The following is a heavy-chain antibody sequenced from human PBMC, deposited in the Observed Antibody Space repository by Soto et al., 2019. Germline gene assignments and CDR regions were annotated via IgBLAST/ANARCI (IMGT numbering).Heavy chain of an antibody. CDR1: GGSFSGYY. CDR2: INHSGST. CDR3: ASVPLDY. D-gene: IGHD6-6*01. Sequence: SETLSLTWSVYGGSFSGYYWNWIRRPPGKWLEWIGEINHSGSTKYNPSLKSRVTISVDTSKNQFSLKLSSVTAADTAVYYCASVPLDYWGQGTLVTVSS. V-gene: IGHV4-34*01. J-gene: IGHJ4*02.